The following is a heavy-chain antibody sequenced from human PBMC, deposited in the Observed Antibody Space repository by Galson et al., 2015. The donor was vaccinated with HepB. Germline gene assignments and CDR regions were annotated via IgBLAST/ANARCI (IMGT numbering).Heavy chain of an antibody. CDR3: ARGLHILVQTGGGLGY. V-gene: IGHV1-3*01. CDR2: INAGTGNT. CDR1: GYTFTNYA. J-gene: IGHJ4*02. Sequence: SVKVSCKASGYTFTNYAMHWVRQAPGQGLEWMGWINAGTGNTEYSQKFQDRVTITRDTSANTAYMELRSLRSEDTAVYYCARGLHILVQTGGGLGYWGQGTLVTVSS. D-gene: IGHD7-27*01.